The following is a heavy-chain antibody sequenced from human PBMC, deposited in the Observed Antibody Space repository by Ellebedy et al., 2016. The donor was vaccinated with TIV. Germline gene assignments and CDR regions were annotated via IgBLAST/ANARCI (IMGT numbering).Heavy chain of an antibody. D-gene: IGHD1-1*01. CDR2: ISSDGTIK. J-gene: IGHJ5*01. V-gene: IGHV3-30*18. CDR1: GFNSSPYA. Sequence: GGSLRLXXAASGFNSSPYAMHWVRQAPGKGLEWVAVISSDGTIKDYADFVKGRFTISRDNSKNTLFLQMNSLRVDDTAVYFCAKDRDWNDVHWFDSWGQGTLVSVSS. CDR3: AKDRDWNDVHWFDS.